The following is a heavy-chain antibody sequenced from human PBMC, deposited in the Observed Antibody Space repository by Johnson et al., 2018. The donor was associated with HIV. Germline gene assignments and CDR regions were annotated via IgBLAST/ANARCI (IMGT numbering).Heavy chain of an antibody. CDR3: RATIPRDAFDI. V-gene: IGHV3-23*04. J-gene: IGHJ3*02. Sequence: VQLVESGGDLVQPGGSLRLSCAASGFTFRNYALTWVRQAPGKGLDWVSSISGSGGSTHYADSVKGRFTISRDNSKSTLYLQMNSLRAEDTAVYYTRATIPRDAFDIWGQGTMVTVSS. CDR1: GFTFRNYA. D-gene: IGHD5-12*01. CDR2: ISGSGGST.